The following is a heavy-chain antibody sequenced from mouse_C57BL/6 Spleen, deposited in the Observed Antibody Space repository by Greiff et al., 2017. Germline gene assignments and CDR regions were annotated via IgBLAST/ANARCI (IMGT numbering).Heavy chain of an antibody. Sequence: VQLQQPGAELVMPGASVKLSCKASGYTFTSYWMHWVKQRPGQGLEWIGEIDPSDSYTNYNQKFKGKSTLTVDKSSSTAYMQLSSLTSEDSAVYYCASGASYSNSYFDYWGQGTTLTVSS. D-gene: IGHD2-5*01. CDR2: IDPSDSYT. CDR3: ASGASYSNSYFDY. V-gene: IGHV1-69*01. CDR1: GYTFTSYW. J-gene: IGHJ2*01.